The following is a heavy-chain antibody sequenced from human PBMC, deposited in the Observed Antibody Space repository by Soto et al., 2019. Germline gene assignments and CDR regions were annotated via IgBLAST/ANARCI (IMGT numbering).Heavy chain of an antibody. Sequence: PSETLSLTCAVYGGSFSGFYWNWIRQPPGKGLEWIGEINHSGSTKYNPSLKSRVTMSVDTSKNQFSLKLSSVTAADTAVYYCAPSNHRGVYAFDIWGEGTMVTVSS. CDR2: INHSGST. J-gene: IGHJ3*02. CDR3: APSNHRGVYAFDI. D-gene: IGHD2-2*01. V-gene: IGHV4-34*01. CDR1: GGSFSGFY.